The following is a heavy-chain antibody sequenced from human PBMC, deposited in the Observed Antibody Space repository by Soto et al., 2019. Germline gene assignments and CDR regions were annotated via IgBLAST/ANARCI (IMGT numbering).Heavy chain of an antibody. J-gene: IGHJ3*02. CDR2: IGAGGGST. Sequence: GGSLRLSCAASGFTFSSYAITWVRQAPGKGLECVSGIGAGGGSTHYADTVKGRFTISRDISKNTLYLQMNSLRAEDTAVYFCAKSQSFATTDAFDIWGQGTMVTVSS. CDR1: GFTFSSYA. V-gene: IGHV3-23*01. CDR3: AKSQSFATTDAFDI. D-gene: IGHD1-1*01.